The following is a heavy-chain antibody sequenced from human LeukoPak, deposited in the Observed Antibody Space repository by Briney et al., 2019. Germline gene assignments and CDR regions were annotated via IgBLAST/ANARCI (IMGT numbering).Heavy chain of an antibody. J-gene: IGHJ2*01. Sequence: ASVKVSCKCSGYTFSDYHMHWVRQPTGQGLEWLGWTNPNSGDRNYAQKFQGRVTMTRNTSISTAYKQLSRLRSEDTAVDYCGRVYQDWYFDHWGRGTLVTVSS. D-gene: IGHD2-8*01. CDR1: GYTFSDYH. CDR2: TNPNSGDR. CDR3: GRVYQDWYFDH. V-gene: IGHV1-2*02.